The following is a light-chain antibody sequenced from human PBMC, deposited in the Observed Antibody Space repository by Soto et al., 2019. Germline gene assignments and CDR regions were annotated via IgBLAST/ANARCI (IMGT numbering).Light chain of an antibody. CDR2: AAS. Sequence: DSLIRQSPSSVSASVGDRATITCRASQGISKYLAWYQQKPGKVPKLLIYAASTLQSGVPSRFSGSGSGTDFTLTISSLQPEDVATYYCQQYNDAPWTFGPGTKVEIK. CDR3: QQYNDAPWT. V-gene: IGKV1-27*01. CDR1: QGISKY. J-gene: IGKJ1*01.